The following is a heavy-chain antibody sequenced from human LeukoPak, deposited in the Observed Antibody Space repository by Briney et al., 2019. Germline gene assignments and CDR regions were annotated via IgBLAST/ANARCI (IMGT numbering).Heavy chain of an antibody. D-gene: IGHD3-22*01. CDR3: AKDRLRFYSSGYYYFDY. CDR2: ISGSGGST. J-gene: IGHJ4*02. V-gene: IGHV3-23*01. CDR1: GFTFSSHA. Sequence: PGGSLRLSCAASGFTFSSHAMSWVRQAPGKGLEWVSAISGSGGSTYYADSVKGRFTISRDNSKNTLYLQMNSLRAEDTAVYYCAKDRLRFYSSGYYYFDYWGQGTLVTVSS.